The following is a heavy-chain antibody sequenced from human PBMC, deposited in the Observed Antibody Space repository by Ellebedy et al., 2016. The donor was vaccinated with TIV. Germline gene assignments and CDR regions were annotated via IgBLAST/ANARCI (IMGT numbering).Heavy chain of an antibody. CDR3: ATTWFGYLPFYYYYYGLDV. V-gene: IGHV3-15*01. J-gene: IGHJ6*02. D-gene: IGHD2-2*03. CDR2: IKSKIDGETA. Sequence: GESLKISCSASGFSFDGAWMAWVRQAPGKGLEWVGRIKSKIDGETAEYSAPVRDRFTISRDDSKSTLYLQMNSQKSEDTAVYHCATTWFGYLPFYYYYYGLDVWGQGTAVTVSS. CDR1: GFSFDGAW.